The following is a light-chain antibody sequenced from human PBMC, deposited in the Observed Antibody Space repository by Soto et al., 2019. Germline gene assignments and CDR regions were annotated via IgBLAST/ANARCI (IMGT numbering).Light chain of an antibody. V-gene: IGKV3-20*01. J-gene: IGKJ4*01. CDR2: GAS. CDR1: QSVRSSH. CDR3: QQYSTSPIT. Sequence: EIVLTQSPGTLSLSPGGRATLSCRASQSVRSSHLAWYQQKPGQAPRLLLYGASTRATGIPDRFSGSGSGTDFTLTISRLEPEDFAVYYCQQYSTSPITFGGGTKVDIK.